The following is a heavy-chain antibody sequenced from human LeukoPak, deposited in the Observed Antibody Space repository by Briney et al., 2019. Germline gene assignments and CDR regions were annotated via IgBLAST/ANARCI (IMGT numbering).Heavy chain of an antibody. CDR1: GGSFSGYY. Sequence: SETLSLTCAVYGGSFSGYYWSWIRQPPGKGLEWIGEINHSGSTNYNPSLKSRVTISVDTSKNQFSLKLSSVTAADTAVYYCARLTGYCSGGSCPSILFDYWGQGTLVTVSS. D-gene: IGHD2-15*01. CDR3: ARLTGYCSGGSCPSILFDY. CDR2: INHSGST. V-gene: IGHV4-34*01. J-gene: IGHJ4*02.